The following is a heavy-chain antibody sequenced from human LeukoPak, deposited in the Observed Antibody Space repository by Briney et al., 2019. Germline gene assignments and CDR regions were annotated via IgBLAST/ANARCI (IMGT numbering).Heavy chain of an antibody. Sequence: GGSLRLSCAASGFTFSNYWISWVRQAPGKGLEWVANIKEDGSEKYYVDSVKGRFTLSRDNAKNSLYLQMNSLRAEDTAVYYCARGHYGLDCWGQGTLVTVSS. CDR1: GFTFSNYW. J-gene: IGHJ4*02. CDR2: IKEDGSEK. CDR3: ARGHYGLDC. V-gene: IGHV3-7*01. D-gene: IGHD4-17*01.